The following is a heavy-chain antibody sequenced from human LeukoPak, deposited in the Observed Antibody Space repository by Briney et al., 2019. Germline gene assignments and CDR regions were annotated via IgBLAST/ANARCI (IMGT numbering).Heavy chain of an antibody. CDR2: MNPNSGNT. CDR1: GYTFTSYD. J-gene: IGHJ4*02. CDR3: ARALSGAHRRRFDY. Sequence: ASVKVSCKASGYTFTSYDINWVRQATGQGLEWMGWMNPNSGNTGYAQRFQGRVTMTRNTSISTAYMELSSLRSEDPAVYYCARALSGAHRRRFDYWGQGTLVTVSS. V-gene: IGHV1-8*01.